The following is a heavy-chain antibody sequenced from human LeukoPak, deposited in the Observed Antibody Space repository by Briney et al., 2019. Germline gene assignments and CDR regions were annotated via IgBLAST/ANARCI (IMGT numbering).Heavy chain of an antibody. Sequence: GASVKVSFKASGYTFTSYGISWVRQAPGQGLEGLGWISAYNGNTNYAQKLQGRVTMTTDTSTSTAYMELRSLRSDDTAVYYCARSPITMIVVVIREAYFDYWGQGTLVTVSS. J-gene: IGHJ4*02. CDR3: ARSPITMIVVVIREAYFDY. V-gene: IGHV1-18*01. D-gene: IGHD3-22*01. CDR2: ISAYNGNT. CDR1: GYTFTSYG.